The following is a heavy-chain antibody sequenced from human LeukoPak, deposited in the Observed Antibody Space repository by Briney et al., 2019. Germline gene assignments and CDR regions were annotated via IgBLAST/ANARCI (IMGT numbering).Heavy chain of an antibody. CDR2: ISSSGSTI. J-gene: IGHJ5*02. Sequence: GGSLRLSCAASGFTVSSHYMSWVRQAPGKGLEWVSYISSSGSTIYYADSVKGRFTISRDNAKNSLYLQMNSLRAEDTAVYYCARGRQQLEYNWFDPWGQGTLVTVSS. CDR1: GFTVSSHY. V-gene: IGHV3-11*01. D-gene: IGHD6-13*01. CDR3: ARGRQQLEYNWFDP.